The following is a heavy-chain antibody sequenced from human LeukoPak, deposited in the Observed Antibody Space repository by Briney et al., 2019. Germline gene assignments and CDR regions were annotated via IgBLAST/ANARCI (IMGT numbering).Heavy chain of an antibody. J-gene: IGHJ5*02. V-gene: IGHV1-69*13. CDR3: ARGRAAAGSSNWFDP. D-gene: IGHD6-13*01. CDR2: IIPIFGTA. CDR1: GGTFSSYA. Sequence: SVNVSCKASGGTFSSYAISWVRQAPGQGLEWMGGIIPIFGTANYAQKFQGRVTITADESTSTAYMELSSLRSEDTAVYYCARGRAAAGSSNWFDPWGQGTLVTVSS.